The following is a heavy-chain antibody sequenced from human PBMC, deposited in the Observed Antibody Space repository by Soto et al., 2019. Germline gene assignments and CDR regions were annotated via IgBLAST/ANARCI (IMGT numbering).Heavy chain of an antibody. CDR1: GYTFTSYD. V-gene: IGHV1-8*01. CDR3: AREGVVVVAAINYWYFGL. J-gene: IGHJ2*01. D-gene: IGHD2-15*01. CDR2: MNPNSGNT. Sequence: ASVKVSCKASGYTFTSYDINWVRQATGQGLEWMGWMNPNSGNTGYAQKFQGRVTMTRNTSISTAYMELSSLRSEDKAVYYCAREGVVVVAAINYWYFGLWGRGTLVTVSS.